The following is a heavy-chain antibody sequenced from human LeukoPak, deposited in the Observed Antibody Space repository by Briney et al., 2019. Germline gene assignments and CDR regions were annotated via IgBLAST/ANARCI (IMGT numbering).Heavy chain of an antibody. D-gene: IGHD2-15*01. CDR2: ISYSGNT. Sequence: SETLSLTCTVSGGSISSSDNYWGWIRQPPGKGLGWIGSISYSGNTYYNPSLKSRVTISVDTSKNQFSLKLSSVTAADTAVYYCARRVVAHWYFDLWGRGTLVTVSS. V-gene: IGHV4-39*01. CDR3: ARRVVAHWYFDL. J-gene: IGHJ2*01. CDR1: GGSISSSDNY.